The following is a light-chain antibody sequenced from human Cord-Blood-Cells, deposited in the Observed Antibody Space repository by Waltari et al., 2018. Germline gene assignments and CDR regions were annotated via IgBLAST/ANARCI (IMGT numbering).Light chain of an antibody. V-gene: IGLV2-14*01. Sequence: QSALTQPASVSGSPGQSITISCTGTSSDVGGYNYVSWYQQHPGKAPKLLIYDVSKRPSGVSSRFSGSKSGITASLTISGLQAEDEADYYCSSYASSSTYVVFGGGTKLTVL. CDR3: SSYASSSTYVV. J-gene: IGLJ2*01. CDR2: DVS. CDR1: SSDVGGYNY.